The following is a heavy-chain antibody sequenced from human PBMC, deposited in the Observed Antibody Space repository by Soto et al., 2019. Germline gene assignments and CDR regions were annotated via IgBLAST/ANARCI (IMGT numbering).Heavy chain of an antibody. CDR2: ISSSGSTI. CDR1: GFTFSAYY. V-gene: IGHV3-11*01. Sequence: QVQLVESGGGLVKPGGSLRLSCAASGFTFSAYYMSWIRQAPGKGLEWVSYISSSGSTIYYADSVKGRFTISRENTKNSLYLQMHSLRAEDPAVYSCARGAYMVRGVNYYWGHGTLVTVSS. J-gene: IGHJ4*01. D-gene: IGHD3-10*01. CDR3: ARGAYMVRGVNYY.